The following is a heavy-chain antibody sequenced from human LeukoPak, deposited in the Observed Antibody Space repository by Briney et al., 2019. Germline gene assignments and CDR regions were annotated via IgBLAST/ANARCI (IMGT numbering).Heavy chain of an antibody. CDR2: ISSSGSTI. V-gene: IGHV3-48*03. CDR3: ARGGKVGAHFDY. D-gene: IGHD1-26*01. J-gene: IGHJ4*02. Sequence: GGSLRLSCAASGFTFSSYNMNWVRQAPGKGLEWVSYISSSGSTIYYADSVKGRFTISRDNAKNSLYLQMNSLRAEDTAVYYCARGGKVGAHFDYWGQGTLVTVSS. CDR1: GFTFSSYN.